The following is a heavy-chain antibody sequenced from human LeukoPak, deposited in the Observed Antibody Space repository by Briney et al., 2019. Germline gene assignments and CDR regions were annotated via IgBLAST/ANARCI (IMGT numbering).Heavy chain of an antibody. J-gene: IGHJ6*03. CDR2: ISSSGSTI. CDR3: AREAVGADLEGYYYYYYMDV. Sequence: PGGSLRLSCAASGFTVRSYEMNWVRQAPGKGLEWVSYISSSGSTIYYGDSVKGRFTISRDNAKNSLYLQMNSLRAEDTAVYYCAREAVGADLEGYYYYYYMDVWGKGTTVTVSS. V-gene: IGHV3-48*03. D-gene: IGHD1-26*01. CDR1: GFTVRSYE.